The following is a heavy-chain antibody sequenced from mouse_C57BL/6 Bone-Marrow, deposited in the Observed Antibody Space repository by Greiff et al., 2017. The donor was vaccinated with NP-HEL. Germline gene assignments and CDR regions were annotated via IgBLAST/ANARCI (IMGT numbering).Heavy chain of an antibody. CDR2: INPSSGYT. D-gene: IGHD1-2*01. V-gene: IGHV1-4*01. J-gene: IGHJ4*01. CDR1: GYTFTSYT. CDR3: ARSHYYAHYYAMDY. Sequence: VQLVESGAELARPGDSVKMSCKASGYTFTSYTMHWVKQRPGQGLEWIGYINPSSGYTKYNQKFKDKATLTADKSSSTAYMQLSSLTSEDSAVYYCARSHYYAHYYAMDYWGQGTSVTVSS.